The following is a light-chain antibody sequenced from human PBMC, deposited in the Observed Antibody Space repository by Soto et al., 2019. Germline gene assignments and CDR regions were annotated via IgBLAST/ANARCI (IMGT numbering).Light chain of an antibody. CDR3: SSYAGSSNV. V-gene: IGLV2-8*01. CDR2: EVN. Sequence: QSALTQPPSASGSPGQSVTISCTGTTSDVGGYNYVSWYQQHPGKAPKLMIYEVNKRPSGVPDRFSGSKSGNTASLTVSGLQAEDEADYYCSSYAGSSNVFVTGTKVTVL. CDR1: TSDVGGYNY. J-gene: IGLJ1*01.